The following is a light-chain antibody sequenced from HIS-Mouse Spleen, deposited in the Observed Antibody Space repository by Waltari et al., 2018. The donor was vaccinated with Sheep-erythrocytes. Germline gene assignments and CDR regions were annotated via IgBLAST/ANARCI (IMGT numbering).Light chain of an antibody. J-gene: IGLJ3*02. V-gene: IGLV2-23*01. CDR3: CSYAGSSTPWV. CDR1: SSDVVSYNL. CDR2: EGS. Sequence: QSALTQPASVPGSPGQSITLSCPGTSSDVVSYNLVPLYQQHPGKAPKLMIYEGSKRPSGVSNRFSGSKSGNTASLTISGLQAEDEADYYCCSYAGSSTPWVFGGGTKLTVL.